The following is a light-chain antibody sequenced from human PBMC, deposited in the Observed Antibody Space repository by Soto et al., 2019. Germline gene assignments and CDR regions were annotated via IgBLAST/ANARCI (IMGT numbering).Light chain of an antibody. CDR2: DVT. Sequence: QPVLTQPASVSGSPGHSITISCTGTSSDIGGYNYVSWYQHHPGKAPKLMIYDVTYRPSGVSNRFSGSKSGDTASLTISGLQAEDEADYYCSSYTSSDTLVFGGGTKVTVL. V-gene: IGLV2-14*03. J-gene: IGLJ2*01. CDR1: SSDIGGYNY. CDR3: SSYTSSDTLV.